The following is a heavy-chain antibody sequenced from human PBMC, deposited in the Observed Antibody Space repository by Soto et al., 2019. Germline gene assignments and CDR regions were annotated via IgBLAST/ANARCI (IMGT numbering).Heavy chain of an antibody. J-gene: IGHJ4*02. CDR1: GFTFSSYA. CDR2: ISRNGGST. V-gene: IGHV3-64*01. Sequence: EVQLVESGGGLVQPGGSLRLSCAASGFTFSSYAMHWVRQAPGKGLEYVSDISRNGGSTYYANSVKGRFTISRDNSKNTLYLQMGSLRAEDMAVYYCARRGYSGYEIDYWGQGTLVTVSS. D-gene: IGHD5-12*01. CDR3: ARRGYSGYEIDY.